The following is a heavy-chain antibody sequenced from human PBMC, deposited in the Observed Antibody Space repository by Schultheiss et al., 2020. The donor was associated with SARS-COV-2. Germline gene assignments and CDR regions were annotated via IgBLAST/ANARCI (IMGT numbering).Heavy chain of an antibody. CDR2: ISYDGSNK. CDR1: GFTFSSYA. Sequence: GGSLRLSCAASGFTFSSYAMHWVRQAPGKGLEWVAVISYDGSNKYYADSVKGRFTISRDNSKNTLYLQMNSLRAEDTAVYYCARDLRGATDYWGQGTLVTVSS. V-gene: IGHV3-30-3*01. J-gene: IGHJ4*02. CDR3: ARDLRGATDY. D-gene: IGHD1-26*01.